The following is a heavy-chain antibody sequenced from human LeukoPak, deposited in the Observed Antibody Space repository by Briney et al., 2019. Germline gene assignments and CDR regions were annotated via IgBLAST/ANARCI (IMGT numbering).Heavy chain of an antibody. CDR3: ARSGGLSGSYYQFDY. CDR1: SGSISTTNYY. V-gene: IGHV4-61*01. J-gene: IGHJ4*02. CDR2: IYYSGST. D-gene: IGHD1-26*01. Sequence: PSETLSLTCTVSSGSISTTNYYWSWIRQPPGKGLEWIGYIYYSGSTNYNPSLKSRVTISVDTSKNQFSLKLSSVTAADTAVYYCARSGGLSGSYYQFDYWGQGTLVTVSS.